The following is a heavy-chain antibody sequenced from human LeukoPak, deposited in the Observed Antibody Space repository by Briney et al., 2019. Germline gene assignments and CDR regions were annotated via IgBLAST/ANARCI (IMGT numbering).Heavy chain of an antibody. CDR3: GRGVNQRGFYYYLNT. Sequence: ASVKVSCKASGYTFTGYYIHWVRQAPGQGLEWMGWINPNSGGTNSAQKVQGRVTMTRDTSISTVYMELSRLTSDDTAVYSCGRGVNQRGFYYYLNTWAKGTTV. CDR1: GYTFTGYY. D-gene: IGHD4-23*01. CDR2: INPNSGGT. J-gene: IGHJ6*03. V-gene: IGHV1-2*02.